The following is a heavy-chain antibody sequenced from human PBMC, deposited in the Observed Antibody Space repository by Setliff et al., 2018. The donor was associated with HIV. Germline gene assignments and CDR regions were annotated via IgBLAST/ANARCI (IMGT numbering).Heavy chain of an antibody. J-gene: IGHJ5*02. CDR1: GGSISSYY. CDR2: IYNSVTT. CDR3: ARGGTSSNWFGP. Sequence: KTSETLSLTCTVSGGSISSYYWSVFRQPPGKGLQWIGIIYNSVTTNYNPSLKSRVTISLDTSKNQFSLKLTSVTAADTAVYYCARGGTSSNWFGPWGQGTLVTVSS. V-gene: IGHV4-59*01. D-gene: IGHD2-2*01.